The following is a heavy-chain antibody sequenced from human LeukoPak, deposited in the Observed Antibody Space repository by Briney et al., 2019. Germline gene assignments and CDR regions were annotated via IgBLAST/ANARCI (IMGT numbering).Heavy chain of an antibody. J-gene: IGHJ4*02. CDR2: MNPNSGNT. Sequence: GASVKVSCKASGYTFTSYDINWVRQATGQGLEWMGWMNPNSGNTGYAQKFQGRVTITRNTSISTAYMELSSLRSEDTAVYYCARDAYGEMATITAYWGQGTLVTVSS. CDR1: GYTFTSYD. V-gene: IGHV1-8*03. D-gene: IGHD5-24*01. CDR3: ARDAYGEMATITAY.